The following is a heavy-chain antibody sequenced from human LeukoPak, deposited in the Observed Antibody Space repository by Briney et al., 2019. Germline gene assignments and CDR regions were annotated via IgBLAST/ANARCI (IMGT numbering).Heavy chain of an antibody. CDR2: INHSGST. J-gene: IGHJ5*02. CDR1: GGSFSGYY. CDR3: ARDNSVRDEAWWFNP. V-gene: IGHV4-34*01. D-gene: IGHD5-24*01. Sequence: SETLSLTCAVYGGSFSGYYWSWIRQPPGKGLEWIGEINHSGSTNYNPSLKSRVTISVDTSKNQFSLKLSSVTAAGTAVYYCARDNSVRDEAWWFNPWGQGTLVTVSS.